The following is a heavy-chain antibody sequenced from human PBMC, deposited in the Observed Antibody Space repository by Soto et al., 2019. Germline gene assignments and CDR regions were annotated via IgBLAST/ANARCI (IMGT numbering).Heavy chain of an antibody. Sequence: GGSLRLSCAASGFTFTTYTMNWVRQAPGKGLEWVSSITGGNTFIYYADSLRGRFTISRDIAENSLFLQMDSLRAEDTAVYYCARGTRGRYYYYMDVWGKGTTVTVSS. J-gene: IGHJ6*03. CDR2: ITGGNTFI. D-gene: IGHD1-26*01. CDR1: GFTFTTYT. CDR3: ARGTRGRYYYYMDV. V-gene: IGHV3-21*01.